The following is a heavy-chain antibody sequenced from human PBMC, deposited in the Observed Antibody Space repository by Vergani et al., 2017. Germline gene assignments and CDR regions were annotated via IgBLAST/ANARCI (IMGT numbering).Heavy chain of an antibody. J-gene: IGHJ6*03. D-gene: IGHD7-27*01. V-gene: IGHV2-70*15. Sequence: QVTLRESGPALVKPTQTLTLTCTFSGFSLSTSGMCVSWIRQPPGKALEWLARIDWDDDKYYSTSLKTRLTISKDTSKNQVVLTMTNMDPVDTATYYCARISRLGIDYYYYYYMDVWGKGTTVTVSS. CDR3: ARISRLGIDYYYYYYMDV. CDR1: GFSLSTSGMC. CDR2: IDWDDDK.